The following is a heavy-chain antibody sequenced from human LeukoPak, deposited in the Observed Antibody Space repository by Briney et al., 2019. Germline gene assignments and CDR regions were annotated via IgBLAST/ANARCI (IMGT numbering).Heavy chain of an antibody. D-gene: IGHD6-13*01. J-gene: IGHJ4*02. CDR2: IWYDGSNK. CDR3: ARGGIAAAGSNFDY. V-gene: IGHV3-33*01. CDR1: GFTFSSYG. Sequence: GRSLRPSCAASGFTFSSYGMHWVRQAPGKGLEWVAVIWYDGSNKYYADSVKGRFTISRDNSKNTLYLQMNSLRAEDTAVYYCARGGIAAAGSNFDYWGQGTLVTVSS.